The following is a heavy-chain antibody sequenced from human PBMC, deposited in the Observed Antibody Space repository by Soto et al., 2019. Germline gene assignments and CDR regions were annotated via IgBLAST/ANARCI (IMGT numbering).Heavy chain of an antibody. J-gene: IGHJ4*02. CDR3: ARHVTGNCSGGACPYYFDY. V-gene: IGHV4-59*08. Sequence: SETLSLTCTVSGGSISSFYWSWIRQPPGKGLEWIAYMHDIGSARYNPSLKSRAAISVDTSKNQFSLKLSSVTAADTAVYYCARHVTGNCSGGACPYYFDYWGPGTLVTVSS. CDR2: MHDIGSA. D-gene: IGHD2-15*01. CDR1: GGSISSFY.